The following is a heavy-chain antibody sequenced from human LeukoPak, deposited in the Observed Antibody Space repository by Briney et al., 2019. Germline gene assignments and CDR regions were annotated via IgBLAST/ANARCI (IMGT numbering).Heavy chain of an antibody. V-gene: IGHV6-1*01. CDR1: GDSVSSNSVT. J-gene: IGHJ5*02. CDR2: TYYRSTWYN. CDR3: ARGQQLVKRGYNWFDP. D-gene: IGHD6-13*01. Sequence: PSQTLSLTCAISGDSVSSNSVTWNWIRQSPSRGLEWLGRTYYRSTWYNDYAVSVRGRITVNPDTSKNQFSLQLNSVTPEDTAVYYCARGQQLVKRGYNWFDPWGQGTLVTVSS.